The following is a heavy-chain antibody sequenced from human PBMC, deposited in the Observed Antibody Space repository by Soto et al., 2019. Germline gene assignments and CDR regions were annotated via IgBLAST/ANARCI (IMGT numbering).Heavy chain of an antibody. V-gene: IGHV3-9*01. D-gene: IGHD6-19*01. J-gene: IGHJ4*02. CDR2: ISWNSGDI. Sequence: EVQLVESGGGLVQPGRSLRLSCAASGFTFDDYAMHWVRQVPGKGLEWVSGISWNSGDIGYADSVKGRFTISRDNAKNSLYLQMNSLRAEDTALYYCAKGGSGAVAGGTDYWGQGALVTVSS. CDR3: AKGGSGAVAGGTDY. CDR1: GFTFDDYA.